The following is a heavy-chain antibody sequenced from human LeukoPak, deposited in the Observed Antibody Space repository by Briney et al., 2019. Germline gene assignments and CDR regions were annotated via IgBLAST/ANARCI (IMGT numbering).Heavy chain of an antibody. Sequence: GGSLRLSCAASGFTFSSYAMHWVRQAPGKGLEWVAVISYDGSNKYYADSVKGRFTISRDNSKNTLYLQMNSLRAEDTAVYYCARDSLCGAMDYWGQGTLVTVSS. D-gene: IGHD2-21*01. CDR2: ISYDGSNK. J-gene: IGHJ4*02. V-gene: IGHV3-30*04. CDR3: ARDSLCGAMDY. CDR1: GFTFSSYA.